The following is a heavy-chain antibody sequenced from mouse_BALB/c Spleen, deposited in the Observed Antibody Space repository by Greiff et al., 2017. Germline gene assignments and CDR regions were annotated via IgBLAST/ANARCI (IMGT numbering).Heavy chain of an antibody. CDR1: GFTFSDYY. Sequence: EVKVVESGGGLVKPGGSLKLSCAASGFTFSDYYMYWVRQTPEKRLEWVATISDGGSYTYYPDSVKGRFTISRDNAKNNLYLQMSSLKSEDTAMYYCARATVVATDYAMDYWGQGTSVTVSS. J-gene: IGHJ4*01. CDR2: ISDGGSYT. CDR3: ARATVVATDYAMDY. V-gene: IGHV5-4*02. D-gene: IGHD1-1*01.